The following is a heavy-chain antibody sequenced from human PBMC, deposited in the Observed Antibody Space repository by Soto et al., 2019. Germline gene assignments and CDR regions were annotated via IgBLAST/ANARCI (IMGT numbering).Heavy chain of an antibody. Sequence: SETLSLTCTVSSDSIISSSYYWGWIRQPPGKGLEWIGYIYYSGSTNYKPSLKSRVTISIDTSKNQFSLKLSSVTTADTVVYYCGRARFYVFIHSFAYWGQETLVTVSS. J-gene: IGHJ4*02. CDR2: IYYSGST. CDR3: GRARFYVFIHSFAY. CDR1: SDSIISSSYY. V-gene: IGHV4-61*05. D-gene: IGHD3-10*02.